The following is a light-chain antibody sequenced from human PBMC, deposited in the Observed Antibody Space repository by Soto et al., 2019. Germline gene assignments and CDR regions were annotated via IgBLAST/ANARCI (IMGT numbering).Light chain of an antibody. CDR2: EDS. CDR1: SSDVGGYNF. J-gene: IGLJ3*02. CDR3: SSYINSSTLV. V-gene: IGLV2-14*01. Sequence: QSALTQPASVSGSPGQSITISCTGTSSDVGGYNFVSWYQHHPGKAPKLLIYEDSNRPSGVSNRFSGSKSGNTASLTISGLQAEDEADYYCSSYINSSTLVFGGGTKSPS.